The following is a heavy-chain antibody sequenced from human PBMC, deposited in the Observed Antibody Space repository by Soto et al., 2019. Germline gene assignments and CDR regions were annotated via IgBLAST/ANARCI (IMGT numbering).Heavy chain of an antibody. V-gene: IGHV3-23*01. Sequence: PGGSLRLSCEASGFPFNTCAMTWFRQLPGMGLEWVSTTSIGGNTDFAESVRGRFSVSRDNYKNTLYLQMTNLRAEDAVIYFCAKDLCTGLVVPTKSGFDPWGQGTRVTVSS. CDR1: GFPFNTCA. D-gene: IGHD3-10*02. CDR2: TSIGGNT. CDR3: AKDLCTGLVVPTKSGFDP. J-gene: IGHJ5*02.